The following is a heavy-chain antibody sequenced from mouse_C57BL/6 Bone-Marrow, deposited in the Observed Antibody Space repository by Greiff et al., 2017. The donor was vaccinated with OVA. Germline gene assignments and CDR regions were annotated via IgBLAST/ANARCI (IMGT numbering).Heavy chain of an antibody. CDR1: GFSLTSYA. J-gene: IGHJ2*01. Sequence: QVQLQQSGPGLVAPSQSLSITCTVSGFSLTSYAISWVRQPPGKGLEWLGVIWTGGGTNYNSALKSRLSISKDNSKSQVFLKMNSLQTDDTARYYCAASTMVTTGYFDYWGQGTTLTVSS. V-gene: IGHV2-9-1*01. CDR2: IWTGGGT. CDR3: AASTMVTTGYFDY. D-gene: IGHD2-2*01.